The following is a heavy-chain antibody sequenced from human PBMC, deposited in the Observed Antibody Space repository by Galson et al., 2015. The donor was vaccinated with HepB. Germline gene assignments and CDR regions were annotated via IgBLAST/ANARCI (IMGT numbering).Heavy chain of an antibody. CDR3: ARSKDSGRYNVGTDAFDV. V-gene: IGHV3-53*01. J-gene: IGHJ3*01. Sequence: SLRLSCAASGFTVSSSYMSWVRQSPGKGLEWVSAIYSNGATYYADSVKGRFTISRDDSKNTLFLQMNSLGDEDTAVYFCARSKDSGRYNVGTDAFDVWGQGTKVTVSS. CDR2: IYSNGAT. CDR1: GFTVSSSY. D-gene: IGHD3-22*01.